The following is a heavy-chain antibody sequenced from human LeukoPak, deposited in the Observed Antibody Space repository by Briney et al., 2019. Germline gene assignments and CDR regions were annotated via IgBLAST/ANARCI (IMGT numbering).Heavy chain of an antibody. CDR3: AKDGYSSDRSFRWGPKLTHYYYGLDV. Sequence: GGSLRLSCAASGFTFSTYAMNWVRQAPGKGLEWVSAIRGGDDSTQYADSVKGRFTISRDNAQNTLYLQINSLRADDTAVYYCAKDGYSSDRSFRWGPKLTHYYYGLDVWGQGTTVIVSS. D-gene: IGHD4-11*01. V-gene: IGHV3-23*01. CDR2: IRGGDDST. CDR1: GFTFSTYA. J-gene: IGHJ6*02.